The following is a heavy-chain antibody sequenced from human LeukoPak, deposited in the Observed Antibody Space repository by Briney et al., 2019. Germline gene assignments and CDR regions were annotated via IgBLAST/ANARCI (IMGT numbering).Heavy chain of an antibody. J-gene: IGHJ5*02. CDR1: GFTVSSNY. Sequence: PGGSLRLSCAASGFTVSSNYMSWVRQAPGKGLEWVSVIYSGGSTYYADSVKGRFTISRDNSKNTLYLQMNSLRAEDTAVYYCARMLVPAAITALGGWFDPWGQGTLVTVSS. D-gene: IGHD2-2*01. V-gene: IGHV3-53*01. CDR3: ARMLVPAAITALGGWFDP. CDR2: IYSGGST.